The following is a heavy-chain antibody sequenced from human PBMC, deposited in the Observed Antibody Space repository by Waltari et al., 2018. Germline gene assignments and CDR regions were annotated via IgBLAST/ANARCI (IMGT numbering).Heavy chain of an antibody. CDR2: IYYSGAT. CDR1: GDSISHSY. V-gene: IGHV4-59*13. D-gene: IGHD1-1*01. CDR3: AVMASVPKWLDP. J-gene: IGHJ5*02. Sequence: VQLQESGPGLVRPSETLSPTCTVSGDSISHSYWNWIRQSPGKGLEWIGYIYYSGATYYNPSLKSRVTISADTSPNQFSLTLTSVTAADTAVYYCAVMASVPKWLDPWGPGTLVTVSS.